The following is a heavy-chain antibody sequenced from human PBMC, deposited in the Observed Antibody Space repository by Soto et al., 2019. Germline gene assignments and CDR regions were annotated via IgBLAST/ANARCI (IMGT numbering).Heavy chain of an antibody. CDR2: ISSSSSTI. CDR1: GFTFSSYS. D-gene: IGHD6-19*01. V-gene: IGHV3-48*02. Sequence: EVQLVESGGGLVQPGGSLRLSCAASGFTFSSYSMNWVRQAPGKGLEWVSYISSSSSTIYYADSVKGRFTISRDNAKNSLYLQMNSLRDEDTAVYYCARDLNVADIYYYYYDMDVWGQGTTVTVSS. CDR3: ARDLNVADIYYYYYDMDV. J-gene: IGHJ6*02.